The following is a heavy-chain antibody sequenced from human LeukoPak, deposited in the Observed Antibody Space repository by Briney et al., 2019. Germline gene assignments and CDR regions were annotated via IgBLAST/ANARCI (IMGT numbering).Heavy chain of an antibody. D-gene: IGHD7-27*01. CDR3: ARESGTGDLLPYGMDV. V-gene: IGHV3-66*01. CDR2: IYSGGST. CDR1: GFTVSSNY. Sequence: GGSLRLSCAASGFTVSSNYMSWVRQAPGKGLEWVSVIYSGGSTYYADSVKGRFTISRGNSKNTLYLQMNSLRAEDTAVYYCARESGTGDLLPYGMDVWGQGTTVTVSS. J-gene: IGHJ6*02.